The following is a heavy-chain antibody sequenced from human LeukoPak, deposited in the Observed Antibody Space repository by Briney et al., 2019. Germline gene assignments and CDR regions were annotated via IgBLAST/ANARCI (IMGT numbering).Heavy chain of an antibody. Sequence: KSGGFLRLSCAASGFTFSDYYMSWIRQAPGKGLEWVSYISSSGSTIYYADSVKGRFTISRDNAKNSLYLQMNSLRAEDTAVYYCARGMRRCSGGSCYWRATLNWFDPWGQGTLVTVSS. CDR1: GFTFSDYY. V-gene: IGHV3-11*01. CDR2: ISSSGSTI. CDR3: ARGMRRCSGGSCYWRATLNWFDP. J-gene: IGHJ5*02. D-gene: IGHD2-15*01.